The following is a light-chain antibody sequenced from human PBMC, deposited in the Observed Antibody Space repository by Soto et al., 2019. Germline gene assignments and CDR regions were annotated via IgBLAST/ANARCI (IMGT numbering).Light chain of an antibody. Sequence: EIVLTQSPGTLSLYPGARATLSCRASQSVSSNYLAWYQQKPGQAPRLPIYGASTRATGIPDRFSGSGSGTDYSLTISRLEPEDFSVYYGQQYGNSPPITFGGGTKGDIK. CDR3: QQYGNSPPIT. V-gene: IGKV3-20*01. CDR1: QSVSSNY. CDR2: GAS. J-gene: IGKJ4*01.